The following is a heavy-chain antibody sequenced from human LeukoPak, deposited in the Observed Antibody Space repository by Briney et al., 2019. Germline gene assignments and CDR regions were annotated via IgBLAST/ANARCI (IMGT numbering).Heavy chain of an antibody. D-gene: IGHD6-13*01. J-gene: IGHJ4*02. CDR2: IYHSGST. CDR1: GYSISSGYY. Sequence: SETLSLTCTVSGYSISSGYYWGWIRQPPGKGLEWIGSIYHSGSTYYNPSLKSRVTISVDTSKNQFSLKLSSVTAADTAVYYCARGIAAAGNHFDYWGQGTLVTASS. CDR3: ARGIAAAGNHFDY. V-gene: IGHV4-38-2*02.